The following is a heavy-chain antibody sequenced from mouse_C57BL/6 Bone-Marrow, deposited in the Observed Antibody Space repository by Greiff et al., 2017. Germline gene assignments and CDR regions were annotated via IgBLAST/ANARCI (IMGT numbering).Heavy chain of an antibody. J-gene: IGHJ2*01. D-gene: IGHD2-3*01. CDR2: FDPENGDT. CDR1: GFNIKDDY. CDR3: TTWGWLLYYFDY. Sequence: VQLQQSGAELVRPGASVKLTCTASGFNIKDDYMHWVKQRSDQGLAWIGWFDPENGDTEYASKFQGKATITADTSSNTAYLQLSSLTSEDTAVDCCTTWGWLLYYFDYWGQGTTLTVSA. V-gene: IGHV14-4*01.